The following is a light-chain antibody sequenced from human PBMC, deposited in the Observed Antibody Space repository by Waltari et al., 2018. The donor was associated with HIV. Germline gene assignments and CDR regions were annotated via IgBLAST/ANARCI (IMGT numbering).Light chain of an antibody. CDR3: QSADSSGTYV. V-gene: IGLV3-25*03. CDR1: AFATQL. Sequence: SYELKQPPSVSVSPGQTATNTCSGDAFATQLAFWYQQKAGHAPVVIIYKDSERPSGIPERISGSSSGTTVTLTISEVQAEDEADYYCQSADSSGTYVFGSGTKVTVL. J-gene: IGLJ1*01. CDR2: KDS.